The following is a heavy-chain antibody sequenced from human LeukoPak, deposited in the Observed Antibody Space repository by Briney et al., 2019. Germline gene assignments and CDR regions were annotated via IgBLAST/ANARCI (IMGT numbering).Heavy chain of an antibody. CDR2: IIPIFGTA. CDR3: ARSVVVVADTPQLNWFDP. J-gene: IGHJ5*02. D-gene: IGHD2-15*01. Sequence: SVKVSCKASGGTFSSYAISWVRQVPGQGLEWMGGIIPIFGTANYAQKFQGRVTITTDESTSTAYMELSSLRSEDTAVYYCARSVVVVADTPQLNWFDPWGQGTLVTVSS. CDR1: GGTFSSYA. V-gene: IGHV1-69*05.